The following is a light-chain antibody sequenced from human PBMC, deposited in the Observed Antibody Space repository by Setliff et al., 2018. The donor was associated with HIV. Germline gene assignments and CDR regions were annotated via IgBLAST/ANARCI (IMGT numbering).Light chain of an antibody. CDR2: DVS. V-gene: IGLV2-14*01. CDR1: SSDVGGYNY. Sequence: QSVLTQPASVSGSPGQSITISCTGTSSDVGGYNYVSWYQQHPGKAPKLMIYDVSKRLSGVSNRFSGSKSGNTASLTISGLQAEDEADYYCSSYTSSREVFGTGTKVTVL. J-gene: IGLJ1*01. CDR3: SSYTSSREV.